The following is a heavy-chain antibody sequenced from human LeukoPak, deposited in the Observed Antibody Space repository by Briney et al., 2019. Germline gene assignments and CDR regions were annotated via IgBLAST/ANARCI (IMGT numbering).Heavy chain of an antibody. V-gene: IGHV4-31*03. J-gene: IGHJ5*02. CDR2: IYYSGST. CDR3: ARIIGLSQVEVWFDP. D-gene: IGHD3-10*01. CDR1: GGSISSGGYY. Sequence: PSETLSLTCTVSGGSISSGGYYWSWIRQHPGKGLEWIGYIYYSGSTYYNPSLKSRVTISVDRSKNQFSLKLSSVTAADTAVYYCARIIGLSQVEVWFDPLGPGKPGHRLL.